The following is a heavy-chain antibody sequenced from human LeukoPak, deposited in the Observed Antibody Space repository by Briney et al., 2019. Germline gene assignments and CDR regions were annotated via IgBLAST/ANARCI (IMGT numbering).Heavy chain of an antibody. CDR1: GFTFSSYG. CDR2: IRYDGSNK. D-gene: IGHD1-1*01. V-gene: IGHV3-30*02. Sequence: GGSLRLSCAASGFTFSSYGMHWVRQAPGKGLEWVAFIRYDGSNKYYADSVKGRFTISRDNSKNTLYLQMNSLRAEDTAVYYCAKVRPRWNDGEGDYWGQGTLVTVSS. CDR3: AKVRPRWNDGEGDY. J-gene: IGHJ4*02.